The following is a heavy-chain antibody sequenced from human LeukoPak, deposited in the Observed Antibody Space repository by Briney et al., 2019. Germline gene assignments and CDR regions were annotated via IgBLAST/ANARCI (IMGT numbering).Heavy chain of an antibody. CDR3: ARGYCSGGSCYSGWDY. Sequence: SETLSLTCTVSGDSITSSSHHWGWIRQSPGKGLEWIGSIYFGRTTYYNPSLKSRVTISVDTSKNQFSLRLSSVTAADTAVYYCARGYCSGGSCYSGWDYWGQGTLVTVSS. J-gene: IGHJ4*02. CDR2: IYFGRTT. D-gene: IGHD2-15*01. CDR1: GDSITSSSHH. V-gene: IGHV4-39*07.